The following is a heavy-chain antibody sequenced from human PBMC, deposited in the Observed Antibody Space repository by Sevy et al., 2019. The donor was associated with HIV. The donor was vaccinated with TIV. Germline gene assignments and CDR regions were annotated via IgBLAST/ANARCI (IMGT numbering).Heavy chain of an antibody. Sequence: GSLRLSCAASGFTFSKYSMSWVRQPPGKGLEWVSTLSFGCGEINYSDSVKGRFTISRDNSKSSVYLQMNNLRPEDTAVYYCAREGCTKPHDYWGQGTLVTVSS. CDR3: AREGCTKPHDY. CDR1: GFTFSKYS. V-gene: IGHV3-23*01. CDR2: LSFGCGEI. J-gene: IGHJ4*02. D-gene: IGHD2-8*01.